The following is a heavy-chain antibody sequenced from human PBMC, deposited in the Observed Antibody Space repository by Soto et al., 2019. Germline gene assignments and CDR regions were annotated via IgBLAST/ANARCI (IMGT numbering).Heavy chain of an antibody. Sequence: QVHLVQSEAEVKKPGASVKVSCKGSGYGFTTYGITWVRQAPGQGLEWMAWISAHNGKTNYAQKLQGRVTVTRDTSTSTAYMELRSMRSDDTAVYYCARGRYGDYWGQGARVTVSS. CDR2: ISAHNGKT. V-gene: IGHV1-18*01. CDR1: GYGFTTYG. D-gene: IGHD1-1*01. CDR3: ARGRYGDY. J-gene: IGHJ4*02.